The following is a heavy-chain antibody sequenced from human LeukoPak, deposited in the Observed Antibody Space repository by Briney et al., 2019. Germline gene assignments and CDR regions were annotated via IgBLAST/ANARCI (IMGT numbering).Heavy chain of an antibody. J-gene: IGHJ3*02. V-gene: IGHV3-21*01. CDR3: AREGPYYDSSGLAFDI. Sequence: PGGSLRLSCAASGFTFSSYSMNWVRQAPGKGLEWVSSISTSSIYIYYADSVNGRFTISRDNAKNSLYLQMNSLRAEDTAVYYCAREGPYYDSSGLAFDIWGQGTMVTVSS. CDR1: GFTFSSYS. CDR2: ISTSSIYI. D-gene: IGHD3-22*01.